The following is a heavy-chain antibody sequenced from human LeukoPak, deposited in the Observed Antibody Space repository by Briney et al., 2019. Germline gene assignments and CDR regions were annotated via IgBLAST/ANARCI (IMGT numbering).Heavy chain of an antibody. V-gene: IGHV4-34*01. CDR3: ARRRYVLRYFDWLFQLDY. CDR2: INHSGST. Sequence: PSETLSLTCAVYGASFSGYYWSWIRQPPGKGLEWLGEINHSGSTNYNPSLKSRVTLSVDTSKNQFSLKLSSVTAADTAVYYCARRRYVLRYFDWLFQLDYWGQGTLVTVSS. CDR1: GASFSGYY. J-gene: IGHJ4*02. D-gene: IGHD3-9*01.